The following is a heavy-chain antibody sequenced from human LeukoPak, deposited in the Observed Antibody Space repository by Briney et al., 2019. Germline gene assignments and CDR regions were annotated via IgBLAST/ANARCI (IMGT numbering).Heavy chain of an antibody. J-gene: IGHJ4*02. Sequence: GGSLGLSCAASGFNFHDYAMHWVRQTPGKGLEWVSSISWNSGRLGYADSVKGRFTISRDNAKNSLYLEMNSLRAEDTALYFCAKDIDSSSWYYFDYWGQGTLVTVSS. V-gene: IGHV3-9*01. D-gene: IGHD6-13*01. CDR2: ISWNSGRL. CDR3: AKDIDSSSWYYFDY. CDR1: GFNFHDYA.